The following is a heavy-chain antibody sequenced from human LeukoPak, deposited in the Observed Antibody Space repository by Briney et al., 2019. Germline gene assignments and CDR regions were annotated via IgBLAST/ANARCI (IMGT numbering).Heavy chain of an antibody. V-gene: IGHV3-23*01. CDR3: AKELERTLLEY. Sequence: GGSLRLSCAASGFTFSRYAMTWVRQAPGKGLEWVSVISGSGGTTDYADSVKGRFTISRDSSKNTLYLQMKSLRAEDMAVYYCAKELERTLLEYWGQGTLVTVSS. D-gene: IGHD1-1*01. CDR1: GFTFSRYA. J-gene: IGHJ4*02. CDR2: ISGSGGTT.